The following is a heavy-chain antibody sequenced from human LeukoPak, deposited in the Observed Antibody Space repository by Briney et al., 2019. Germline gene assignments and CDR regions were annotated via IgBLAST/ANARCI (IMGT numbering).Heavy chain of an antibody. D-gene: IGHD6-13*01. Sequence: GGSLRLSCAASGFTFSTYGMNWVRQAPGKGLEWVAVISYDGSNKYYADSVKGRFTISRDNSKNTLYLQMNSLRAEDTAVYYCAKVDYLGESAAGYYFDYWGQGTLVTVSS. CDR3: AKVDYLGESAAGYYFDY. J-gene: IGHJ4*02. V-gene: IGHV3-30*18. CDR1: GFTFSTYG. CDR2: ISYDGSNK.